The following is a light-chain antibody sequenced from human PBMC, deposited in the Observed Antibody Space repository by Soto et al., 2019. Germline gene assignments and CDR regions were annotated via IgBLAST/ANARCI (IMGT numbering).Light chain of an antibody. CDR2: DVS. V-gene: IGLV2-14*01. CDR1: SSDVGGYNY. Sequence: SVLTQPASGSGSPGQSITISCTGTSSDVGGYNYVSWYQQHPGKAPKLMIYDVSNRPSGVSNRFSGPKSGNTASLTISGLQAEDEADYYCSSYTSSSTTVFGTGTKVTVL. CDR3: SSYTSSSTTV. J-gene: IGLJ1*01.